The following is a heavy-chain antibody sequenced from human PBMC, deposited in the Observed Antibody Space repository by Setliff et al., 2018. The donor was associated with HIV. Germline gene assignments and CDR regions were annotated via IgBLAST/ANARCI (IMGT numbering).Heavy chain of an antibody. CDR2: IIPIFGTA. D-gene: IGHD3-22*01. CDR1: GGTFSSYA. V-gene: IGHV1-69*05. J-gene: IGHJ3*02. Sequence: SVKVSCKASGGTFSSYAISWVRQAPGQGLEWMGGIIPIFGTANYAQKFQGRVTITTDESTSTAYMELSSLRSEDTAVYYCAGVFGVYYDKEWPYDAFDIWGQGTMVTVSS. CDR3: AGVFGVYYDKEWPYDAFDI.